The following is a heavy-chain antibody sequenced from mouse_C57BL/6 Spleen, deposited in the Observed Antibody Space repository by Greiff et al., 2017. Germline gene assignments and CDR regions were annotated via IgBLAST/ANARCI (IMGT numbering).Heavy chain of an antibody. CDR2: LSGGGGNT. V-gene: IGHV5-9*01. Sequence: EVKLMESGGGLVKPGGSLKLSCAASGFTFSSYTMSWVRQTPEKRLEWVATLSGGGGNTYYPDSVKGRFPISRDNAKNTLYLQMSSLRSEDTALYYCARVYGSSYYYAMDYGGQGTSVTVAS. J-gene: IGHJ4*01. CDR3: ARVYGSSYYYAMDY. CDR1: GFTFSSYT. D-gene: IGHD1-1*01.